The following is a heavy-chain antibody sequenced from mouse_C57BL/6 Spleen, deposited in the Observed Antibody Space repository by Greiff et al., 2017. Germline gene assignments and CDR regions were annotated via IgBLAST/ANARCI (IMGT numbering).Heavy chain of an antibody. D-gene: IGHD2-3*01. CDR2: IYPRDGST. J-gene: IGHJ4*01. CDR3: ARRGDGYYDAMDY. V-gene: IGHV1-78*01. CDR1: GYTFTDHT. Sequence: VQLQESDAELVKPGASVKISCKVSGYTFTDHTIHWMKQRPEQGLEWIGYIYPRDGSTKYNEKFKGKATLTADKSSSTAYMQLNSLTSEDSAVYFCARRGDGYYDAMDYWGQGTSVTVSS.